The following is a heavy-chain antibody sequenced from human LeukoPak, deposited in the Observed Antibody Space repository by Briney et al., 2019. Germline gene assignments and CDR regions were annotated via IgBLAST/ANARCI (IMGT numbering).Heavy chain of an antibody. D-gene: IGHD3-3*01. CDR2: IKQDGSEK. J-gene: IGHJ4*02. CDR3: ARDPLYYYDFWSGYHTTKGGFDY. CDR1: GFTFSSYW. V-gene: IGHV3-7*01. Sequence: GGPLRLSCAASGFTFSSYWMSWVRQAPGKGLEWVANIKQDGSEKYYVDSVKGRFTISRDNAKNSLYLQMNSLRAEDTAVYYCARDPLYYYDFWSGYHTTKGGFDYWGQGTLVTVSS.